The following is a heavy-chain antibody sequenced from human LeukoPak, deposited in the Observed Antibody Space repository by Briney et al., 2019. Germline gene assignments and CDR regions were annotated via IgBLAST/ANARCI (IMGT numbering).Heavy chain of an antibody. Sequence: GGSLRLSCAASGFTFSSYSMNWVRQAPGKGLEWVSSISSSSSYIYYADSVKGRFTISRDNAKNSLYLQMNSLRAEDTAVYYCARLLDYGGNSVAFDIWGQGTMVTVSS. CDR2: ISSSSSYI. J-gene: IGHJ3*02. CDR1: GFTFSSYS. V-gene: IGHV3-21*01. CDR3: ARLLDYGGNSVAFDI. D-gene: IGHD4-23*01.